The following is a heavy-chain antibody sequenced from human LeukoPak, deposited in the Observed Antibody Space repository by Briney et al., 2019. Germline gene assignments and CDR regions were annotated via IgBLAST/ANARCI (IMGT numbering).Heavy chain of an antibody. CDR3: ATNRQIMILGVVIMPAFDI. V-gene: IGHV1-24*01. CDR1: GYTLTQLS. Sequence: ASVKVSCKVSGYTLTQLSVHWVRQAPGKGLEWMGGFDVEDGEIIYAQKFQGRVTMTEDTSTDTAYMEMSSPRSEDTALYYCATNRQIMILGVVIMPAFDIWGQGTMVTVSS. J-gene: IGHJ3*02. D-gene: IGHD3-3*01. CDR2: FDVEDGEI.